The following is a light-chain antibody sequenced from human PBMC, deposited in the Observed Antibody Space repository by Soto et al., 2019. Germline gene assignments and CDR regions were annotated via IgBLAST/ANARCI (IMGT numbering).Light chain of an antibody. V-gene: IGKV1-5*03. J-gene: IGKJ1*01. CDR1: QSVSTW. CDR3: QQYNSHSPWT. CDR2: MAP. Sequence: DLQMTQSPSTLSASVGDRVTITCRASQSVSTWLAWYQQKPGKAHQVLISMAPTLESGVPSRFSGSGSGTEFTLTISSLQPDDFATYYCQQYNSHSPWTFGQGTKVDIK.